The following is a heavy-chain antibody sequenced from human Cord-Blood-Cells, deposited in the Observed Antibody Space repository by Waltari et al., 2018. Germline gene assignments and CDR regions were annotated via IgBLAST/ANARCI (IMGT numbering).Heavy chain of an antibody. Sequence: QVQLVPSGDEVRKPGASVKGSCKVSGYNLPELSMQSVQQAPGKGLEWMGGFDPEDGETIYAQKFQGRVTMTEDTSTDTAYMELSSLRSEDTAVYYCATDPIAAASGAFDIWGQGTMVTVSS. CDR1: GYNLPELS. D-gene: IGHD6-13*01. J-gene: IGHJ3*02. CDR3: ATDPIAAASGAFDI. V-gene: IGHV1-24*01. CDR2: FDPEDGET.